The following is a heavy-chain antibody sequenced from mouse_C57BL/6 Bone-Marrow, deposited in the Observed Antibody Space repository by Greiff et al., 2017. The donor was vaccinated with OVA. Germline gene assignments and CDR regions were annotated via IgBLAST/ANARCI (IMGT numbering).Heavy chain of an antibody. D-gene: IGHD2-4*01. V-gene: IGHV1-76*01. CDR3: ARSEFYYDYDSYFDY. CDR2: IYPGSGNT. CDR1: GYTFTDYY. Sequence: VQLQQSGAELVRPGASVKLSCKASGYTFTDYYINWVKQRPGQGLEWIARIYPGSGNTYYNEKFKGKATLTAEKSSSTAYMQLSSLTSEDSAVYFCARSEFYYDYDSYFDYWGQGTTLTVSS. J-gene: IGHJ2*01.